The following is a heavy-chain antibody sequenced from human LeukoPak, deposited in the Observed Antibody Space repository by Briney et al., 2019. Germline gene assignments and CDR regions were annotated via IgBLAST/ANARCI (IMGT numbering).Heavy chain of an antibody. CDR2: ISSSSSYI. D-gene: IGHD5-18*01. J-gene: IGHJ6*03. CDR1: GFTFSSYA. CDR3: ARRLRGRITPGKLSGYSYGPEGGYYYYMDV. V-gene: IGHV3-21*01. Sequence: GRSLRLSCAASGFTFSSYAMNWVRQAPGKGLEWVSSISSSSSYIYYADSVKGRFTISRDNAKNSLYLQMNSLRAEDTAVYYCARRLRGRITPGKLSGYSYGPEGGYYYYMDVWGKGTTVTVSS.